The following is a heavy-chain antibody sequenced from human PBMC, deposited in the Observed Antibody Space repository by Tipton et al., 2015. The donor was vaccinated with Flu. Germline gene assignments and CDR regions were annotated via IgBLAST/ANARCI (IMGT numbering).Heavy chain of an antibody. Sequence: LRLSCTVSGGSISSGSYYWSWIRQPAGKGLEWIGRIYTSGSTNYNPSLKSRVTISVDTSKNQFSLKLSSVTAADTAVYHCARGPEQWLVNPHYFDYWGQRTLVTVSS. V-gene: IGHV4-61*02. CDR3: ARGPEQWLVNPHYFDY. CDR1: GGSISSGSYY. J-gene: IGHJ4*02. D-gene: IGHD6-19*01. CDR2: IYTSGST.